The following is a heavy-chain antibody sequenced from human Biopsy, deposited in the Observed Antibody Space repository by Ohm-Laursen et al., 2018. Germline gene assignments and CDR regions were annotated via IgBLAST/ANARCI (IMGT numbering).Heavy chain of an antibody. Sequence: SLTLSCTASGFTFPSYAKNWVRLAPATGLGRDSRVDVSDSNIYYADPVRGRFTACRDNSKGMVYLQMDSLRVGDTAGYYCVRTWGGDDFDSWGQGTLVTVSS. CDR2: VDVSDSNI. CDR1: GFTFPSYA. V-gene: IGHV3-23*01. J-gene: IGHJ4*01. CDR3: VRTWGGDDFDS. D-gene: IGHD3-16*01.